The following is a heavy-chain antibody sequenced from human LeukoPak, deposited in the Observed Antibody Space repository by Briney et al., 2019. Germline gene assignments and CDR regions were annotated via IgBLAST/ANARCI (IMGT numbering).Heavy chain of an antibody. Sequence: SVKVSCKASGYTFTSYYMHWVRQAPGQGLEWMGWINPNSCGTNYAQKFQGRVTITRDTSISTAYMELSRLRSDDTAVSYCARLAPNQAFGGVIVIRPYYYYYMDVWGKGTTVTVSS. CDR2: INPNSCGT. CDR1: GYTFTSYY. V-gene: IGHV1-2*02. CDR3: ARLAPNQAFGGVIVIRPYYYYYMDV. D-gene: IGHD3-16*02. J-gene: IGHJ6*03.